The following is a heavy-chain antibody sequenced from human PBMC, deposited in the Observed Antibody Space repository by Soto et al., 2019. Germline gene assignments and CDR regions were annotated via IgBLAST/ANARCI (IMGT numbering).Heavy chain of an antibody. CDR2: INHSGST. D-gene: IGHD3-3*01. CDR1: GGSFSGYY. CDR3: AIGRGRYYDFWSGYGRFDP. J-gene: IGHJ5*02. Sequence: QVQLQQWGAGLLKPSETLSLTCAVYGGSFSGYYWRWIRQPPGKGLEWIGEINHSGSTNYNPSLKSCVTISVDTSKNQFSLKLSSVTAADTAVYYCAIGRGRYYDFWSGYGRFDPWGQGTLVTVSS. V-gene: IGHV4-34*01.